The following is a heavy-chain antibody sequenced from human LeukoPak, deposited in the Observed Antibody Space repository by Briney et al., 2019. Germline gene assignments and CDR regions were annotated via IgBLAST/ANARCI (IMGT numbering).Heavy chain of an antibody. CDR3: ARDRPYCSSTSCYKSPNYFDY. V-gene: IGHV3-7*01. Sequence: GGSLRLSCAASGFTFSSYGMHWVRQAPGKGLEWVANIKQDGSEKYYVDSVKGRFTISRDNAKNSLYLQMNSLRAEDTAVYYCARDRPYCSSTSCYKSPNYFDYWGQGTLVTVSS. D-gene: IGHD2-2*02. J-gene: IGHJ4*02. CDR1: GFTFSSYG. CDR2: IKQDGSEK.